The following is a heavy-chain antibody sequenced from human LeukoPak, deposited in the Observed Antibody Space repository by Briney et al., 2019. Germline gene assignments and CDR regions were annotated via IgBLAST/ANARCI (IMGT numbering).Heavy chain of an antibody. D-gene: IGHD6-13*01. CDR2: IYYSGST. V-gene: IGHV4-39*07. Sequence: SETLSLTCTVSGGSISSSSYYWGWIRQPPGKGLEWIGSIYYSGSTYYNPSLKSRVTISVDTSKNQFSLKLSSVTAADTAVYYCASWGIAAAGTPFDYWGQGTLVTVSS. J-gene: IGHJ4*02. CDR3: ASWGIAAAGTPFDY. CDR1: GGSISSSSYY.